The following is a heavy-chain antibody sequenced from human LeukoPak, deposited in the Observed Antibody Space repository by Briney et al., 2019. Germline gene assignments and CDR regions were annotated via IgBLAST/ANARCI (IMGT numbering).Heavy chain of an antibody. D-gene: IGHD2-2*01. J-gene: IGHJ4*02. CDR1: GGTFSSYA. CDR3: ARERGCSSTSCPYYFDY. Sequence: ASVKVSCKASGGTFSSYAISWVRQAPGQGLEWMGGIIPIFGTANYAQKFQGRVTITADKSTSTAYMELSSLRSEDTAVYYCARERGCSSTSCPYYFDYWGQGTLVTVSS. CDR2: IIPIFGTA. V-gene: IGHV1-69*06.